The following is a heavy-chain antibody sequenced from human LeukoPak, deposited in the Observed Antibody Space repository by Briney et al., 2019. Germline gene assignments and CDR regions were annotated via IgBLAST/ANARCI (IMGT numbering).Heavy chain of an antibody. CDR2: IKQDGSEK. J-gene: IGHJ4*02. CDR1: GFTFSSYW. D-gene: IGHD2-2*01. Sequence: GGSLRLSCAASGFTFSSYWMSWVRQAPGKGLEWVANIKQDGSEKYYVDSVKGRFTISRDNAKNSLYLQMNSLRAEDTALYYCARVQGYCSSTSCYFDYWGQGTLVTVSS. CDR3: ARVQGYCSSTSCYFDY. V-gene: IGHV3-7*03.